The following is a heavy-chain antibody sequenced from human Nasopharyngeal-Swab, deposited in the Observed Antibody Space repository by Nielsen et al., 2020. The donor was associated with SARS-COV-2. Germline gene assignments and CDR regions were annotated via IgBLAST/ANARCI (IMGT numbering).Heavy chain of an antibody. J-gene: IGHJ4*02. V-gene: IGHV3-23*01. CDR3: AKPDKGTHDY. Sequence: GESLKISCAASGFTFSSYAMSWVRQAPGKGLEWVSAISGSGGSTYYADSVKSRFTISRDNSKNTLYLQMNSLRAEDTAVYYCAKPDKGTHDYWGQGTLVTVSS. CDR2: ISGSGGST. CDR1: GFTFSSYA. D-gene: IGHD1-1*01.